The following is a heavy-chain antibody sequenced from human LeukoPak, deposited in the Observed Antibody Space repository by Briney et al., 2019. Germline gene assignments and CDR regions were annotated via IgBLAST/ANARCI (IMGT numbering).Heavy chain of an antibody. CDR3: AKYCSGGLCYSGFDY. CDR1: GFSISNYG. D-gene: IGHD2-15*01. CDR2: ITASGAT. Sequence: GGSLRLSCTASGFSISNYGVTWVRQGQVKGLVWVSRITASGATYYADSVKGRFTISRDNSKDTVYLQMNSLRAEDTGIYYCAKYCSGGLCYSGFDYWGLGTLVTVSS. V-gene: IGHV3-23*01. J-gene: IGHJ4*02.